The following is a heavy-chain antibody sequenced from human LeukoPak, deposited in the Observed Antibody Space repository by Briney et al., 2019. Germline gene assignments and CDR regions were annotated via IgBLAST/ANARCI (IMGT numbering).Heavy chain of an antibody. CDR1: GFTFSSYA. Sequence: GGSLRLSCAASGFTFSSYAMSWVRQAPGKGLEWVSAISGSGGSTYYADSVKGRFTISRDNSKNTLYLQMNSLRAEDTAVYYCAREVRYCSSTSCYYLAQYYFDYWGQGTLVTVSS. J-gene: IGHJ4*02. CDR3: AREVRYCSSTSCYYLAQYYFDY. V-gene: IGHV3-23*01. D-gene: IGHD2-2*01. CDR2: ISGSGGST.